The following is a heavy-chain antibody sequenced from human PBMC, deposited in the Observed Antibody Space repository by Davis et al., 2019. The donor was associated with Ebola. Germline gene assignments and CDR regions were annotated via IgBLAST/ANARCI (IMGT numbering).Heavy chain of an antibody. J-gene: IGHJ5*02. CDR2: INHSGST. V-gene: IGHV4-34*01. D-gene: IGHD3-22*01. Sequence: SETLSLTCAVYGGSFSGYYWSWIRQPPGKGLEWIGEINHSGSTNYNPSLKSRVTISVDTSKNQFSLKLSSVTAADTAVYYCARLSYYYDTSAHSRPYNWFDPWGQGTLVTVSS. CDR1: GGSFSGYY. CDR3: ARLSYYYDTSAHSRPYNWFDP.